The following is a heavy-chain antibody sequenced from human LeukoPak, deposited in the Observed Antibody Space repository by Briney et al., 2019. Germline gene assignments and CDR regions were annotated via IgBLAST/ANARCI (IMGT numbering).Heavy chain of an antibody. Sequence: GGSLRLSCAASGFTFSSFAMTWVRQAPGKGLEWVSYISSSSSTIYYADSVKGRFTISRDNAKNSLYLQMNSLRAEDTAVYYCARGAYYYEDWGQGTLVTVSS. CDR3: ARGAYYYED. D-gene: IGHD3-22*01. CDR1: GFTFSSFA. CDR2: ISSSSSTI. V-gene: IGHV3-48*01. J-gene: IGHJ4*02.